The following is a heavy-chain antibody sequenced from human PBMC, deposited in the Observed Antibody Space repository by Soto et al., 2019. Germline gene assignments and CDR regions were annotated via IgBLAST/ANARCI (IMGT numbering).Heavy chain of an antibody. V-gene: IGHV3-30*18. Sequence: GGSLRLSCVASGFTFSSYAMHWVRQAAGKGLKWVAVISYDGSQKYYADSVKGRFTISRDKSKNALYLQMNSLRAEDTAVYYCAKGPRPLRTEIHNLAIDYWGQGTQVTVSS. CDR3: AKGPRPLRTEIHNLAIDY. CDR2: ISYDGSQK. CDR1: GFTFSSYA. D-gene: IGHD2-21*02. J-gene: IGHJ4*02.